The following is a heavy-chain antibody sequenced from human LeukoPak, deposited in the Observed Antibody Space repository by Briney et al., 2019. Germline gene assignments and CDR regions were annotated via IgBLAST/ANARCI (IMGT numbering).Heavy chain of an antibody. CDR3: AKRPFCPIAF. CDR1: GASINSTNY. CDR2: IAHDGTT. Sequence: SETLSLTCGVAGASINSTNYWSWVLQSPGKGLDGIWEIAHDGTTNYNPSLRSRVAMSFDRATSYFSLSLTAVTAEDTALYTRAKRPFCPIAFWGEGVMVTVSS. D-gene: IGHD2-15*01. V-gene: IGHV4-4*02. J-gene: IGHJ4*02.